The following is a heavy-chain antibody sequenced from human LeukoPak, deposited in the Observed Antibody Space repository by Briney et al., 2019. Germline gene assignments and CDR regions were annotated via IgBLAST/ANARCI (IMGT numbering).Heavy chain of an antibody. J-gene: IGHJ4*02. D-gene: IGHD6-6*01. CDR3: AATKSRIAAPPSRFDY. V-gene: IGHV1-58*01. Sequence: ASVKVSCKASGFTFTSSAVQWVRQARGQRLEWIGWIVVGSGNTNYTQKFQERVTITRDMSTSTAYMELSSLRSEDTAVYYCAATKSRIAAPPSRFDYWGQGTLVTVSS. CDR1: GFTFTSSA. CDR2: IVVGSGNT.